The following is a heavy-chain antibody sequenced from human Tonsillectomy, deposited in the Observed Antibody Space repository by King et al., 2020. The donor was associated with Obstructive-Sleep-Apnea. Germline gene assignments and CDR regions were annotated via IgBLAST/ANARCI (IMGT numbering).Heavy chain of an antibody. J-gene: IGHJ5*02. CDR2: ISSNSSYT. CDR1: GFTFSDYY. V-gene: IGHV3-11*06. CDR3: ARGQQLLNNWFDP. Sequence: VQLVESGGGLVKPGGSLRLSCAASGFTFSDYYISWIRQAPGKGLEWVSYISSNSSYTNYADSVKGRFTISRDNAKKSMYLQMNYLRADDTAVYYCARGQQLLNNWFDPWGQGTLVTVSS. D-gene: IGHD6-13*01.